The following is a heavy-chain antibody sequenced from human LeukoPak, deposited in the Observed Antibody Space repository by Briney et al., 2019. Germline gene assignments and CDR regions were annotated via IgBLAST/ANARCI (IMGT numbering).Heavy chain of an antibody. CDR1: GFTFDDHA. Sequence: GGSLRLSCAASGFTFDDHAMHWVRQAPGKGLEWVSGISWNSGSIGYADSVKGRFTISRDNAKNSLYLQMNSLRAEDTALYYCAKDGNWNYHYGMDVRGQGTTVTVSS. J-gene: IGHJ6*02. CDR2: ISWNSGSI. V-gene: IGHV3-9*01. D-gene: IGHD1-20*01. CDR3: AKDGNWNYHYGMDV.